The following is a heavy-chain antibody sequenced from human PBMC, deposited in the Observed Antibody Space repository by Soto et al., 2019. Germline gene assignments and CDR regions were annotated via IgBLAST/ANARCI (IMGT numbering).Heavy chain of an antibody. CDR1: GYTFTSYY. CDR2: INPSGGST. V-gene: IGHV1-46*01. D-gene: IGHD6-25*01. Sequence: ASVKVSCKASGYTFTSYYMHWVRQAPGQGLEWMGIINPSGGSTSYAQKFQGRVTMTRDTSTSTVYMELSSLRSEDTAVYYCARDGPSSGWNIQGDYFDYWARGTLGTVSS. J-gene: IGHJ4*02. CDR3: ARDGPSSGWNIQGDYFDY.